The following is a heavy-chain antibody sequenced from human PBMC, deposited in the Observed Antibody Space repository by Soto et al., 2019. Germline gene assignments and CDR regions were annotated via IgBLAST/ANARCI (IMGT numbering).Heavy chain of an antibody. V-gene: IGHV4-34*01. Sequence: SETLSLTCAVYDGSFSGYYWSWIRQPPGKGLEWIGEINHSGSTNYNPSLKSRVTISVDTSKNQFSLKLSSVTAADTAVYYCARGSRIAARRGLDYWGQGTLVTVSS. J-gene: IGHJ4*02. CDR1: DGSFSGYY. CDR3: ARGSRIAARRGLDY. D-gene: IGHD6-6*01. CDR2: INHSGST.